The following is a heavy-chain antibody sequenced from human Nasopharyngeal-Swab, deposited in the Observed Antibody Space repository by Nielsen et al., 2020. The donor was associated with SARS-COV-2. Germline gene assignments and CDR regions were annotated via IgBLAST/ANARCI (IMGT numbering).Heavy chain of an antibody. J-gene: IGHJ4*02. D-gene: IGHD3-22*01. Sequence: ASVKVSCKASGYTFTSYAMHWVRQAPGQRLEWMGWINAGNGNTKYSQKFQGRVTITRDTSASTAYMELSSLRSDDTAVYYCAREVIPWYYDSSGYSKGFDYWGQGTLVTVSS. CDR2: INAGNGNT. CDR1: GYTFTSYA. V-gene: IGHV1-3*01. CDR3: AREVIPWYYDSSGYSKGFDY.